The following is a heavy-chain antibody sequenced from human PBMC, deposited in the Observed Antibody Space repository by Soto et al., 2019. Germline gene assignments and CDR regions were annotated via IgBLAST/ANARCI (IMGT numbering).Heavy chain of an antibody. CDR3: ARSGYSSSYFDP. D-gene: IGHD6-13*01. J-gene: IGHJ5*02. Sequence: QVQLQESGPGLVKPSETLSLTCTVSGGSISSYYWSWIRQPPGKGLEWIGYIYYSGSTNYNPSLKSRVTISVDTSKNQFSLKLSSVTAADTAVYYCARSGYSSSYFDPWGQGTLVTVSS. CDR1: GGSISSYY. V-gene: IGHV4-59*01. CDR2: IYYSGST.